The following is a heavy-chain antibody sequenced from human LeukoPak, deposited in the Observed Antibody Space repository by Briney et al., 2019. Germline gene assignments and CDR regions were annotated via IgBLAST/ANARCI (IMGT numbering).Heavy chain of an antibody. CDR1: GFTLGSYS. V-gene: IGHV3-48*01. CDR3: ATRHCSIAACRASSYKCMDD. Sequence: GGSLRLSCAASGFTLGSYSMNWVRQAPGKGLEWVSYISSSSSTIQYADSVKGRFTISRDNAENSLYLQMNSLGVEDTAVYYCATRHCSIAACRASSYKCMDDWGKGTTVTVSS. J-gene: IGHJ6*04. CDR2: ISSSSSTI. D-gene: IGHD4-11*01.